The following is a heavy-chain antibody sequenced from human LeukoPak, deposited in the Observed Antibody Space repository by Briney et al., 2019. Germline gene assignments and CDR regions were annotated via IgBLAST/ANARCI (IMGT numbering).Heavy chain of an antibody. CDR1: GFTFSSYA. D-gene: IGHD3-22*01. V-gene: IGHV3-23*01. CDR2: ISGSGGGT. CDR3: ATQADDSSAYQYFDY. Sequence: GGSLRLSCAASGFTFSSYAMSWVRQAPGKGLEWVLAISGSGGGTYYADSVKGRFTISRDNSKNTLYLQMNSLRAEDTAVYYCATQADDSSAYQYFDYWGQGTLVTVSS. J-gene: IGHJ4*02.